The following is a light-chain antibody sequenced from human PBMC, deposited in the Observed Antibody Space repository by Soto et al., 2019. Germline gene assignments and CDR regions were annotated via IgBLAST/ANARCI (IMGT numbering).Light chain of an antibody. Sequence: DIQMTQSPSTVSASVGDRVTIICRASQNINSWLAWYQQKPGSAPKVLIYDASSLESGVPSRFSGSRSGTEFTLTISSLQPDDFATYYCQQYNSYSFGQGTKVDI. CDR2: DAS. CDR1: QNINSW. V-gene: IGKV1-5*02. J-gene: IGKJ1*01. CDR3: QQYNSYS.